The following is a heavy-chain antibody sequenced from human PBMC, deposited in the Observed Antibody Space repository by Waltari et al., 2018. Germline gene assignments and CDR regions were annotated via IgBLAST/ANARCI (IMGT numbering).Heavy chain of an antibody. D-gene: IGHD3-10*01. Sequence: KASGDEFSIYYMHWVRQAPGQGLEWMGGIDHSGAKTSYAQKFQGRVTITADESTSTAYMELSSLRSEDTAVYYCAAPLITMYWYFDLWGRGTLVTVSS. V-gene: IGHV1-46*03. J-gene: IGHJ2*01. CDR2: IDHSGAKT. CDR1: GDEFSIYY. CDR3: AAPLITMYWYFDL.